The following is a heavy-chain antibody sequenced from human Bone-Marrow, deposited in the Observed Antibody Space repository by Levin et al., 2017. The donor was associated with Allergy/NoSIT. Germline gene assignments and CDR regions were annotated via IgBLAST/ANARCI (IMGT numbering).Heavy chain of an antibody. CDR2: ITSSGART. CDR3: AKTQIEMAAIKYFMDV. D-gene: IGHD5-24*01. V-gene: IGHV3-23*01. Sequence: PGGSLRLSCAASGFIFSRYAMSWVRQAPGKGLEWVASITSSGARTFYVDSVRGRFTISRDNSKNTVSLQMNSLRGEDTAIYYCAKTQIEMAAIKYFMDVWGKGITVIVSS. CDR1: GFIFSRYA. J-gene: IGHJ6*03.